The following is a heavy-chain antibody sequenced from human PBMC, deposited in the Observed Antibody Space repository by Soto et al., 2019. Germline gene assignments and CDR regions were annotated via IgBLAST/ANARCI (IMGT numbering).Heavy chain of an antibody. CDR2: IYYSGST. Sequence: SETLSLTCTVSGGSISSYYWSWIRQPPGKGLEWIGYIYYSGSTNYNPSLKSRVTISVDTSSNQFSLKLSTVTAADTAVYYCARVPWGSGSYTDYYYYYMDVWGKGTTVTVSS. D-gene: IGHD3-10*01. CDR3: ARVPWGSGSYTDYYYYYMDV. J-gene: IGHJ6*03. V-gene: IGHV4-59*01. CDR1: GGSISSYY.